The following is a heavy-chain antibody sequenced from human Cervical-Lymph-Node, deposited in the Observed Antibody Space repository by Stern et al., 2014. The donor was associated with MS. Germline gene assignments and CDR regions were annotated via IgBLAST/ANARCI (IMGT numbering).Heavy chain of an antibody. Sequence: QVQLVQSGAEVRKPGSSVKVSCKASGGALNTYAIHWVRLAPGQGLEWMGGLIPVFGTPVYAQKFKGRVTIAADESTSTDYMELSSLRSDDTAVYYCTRGASSAAWYRHAVDVWGQGTTVTVSS. CDR3: TRGASSAAWYRHAVDV. CDR1: GGALNTYA. CDR2: LIPVFGTP. D-gene: IGHD1-26*01. J-gene: IGHJ6*02. V-gene: IGHV1-69*01.